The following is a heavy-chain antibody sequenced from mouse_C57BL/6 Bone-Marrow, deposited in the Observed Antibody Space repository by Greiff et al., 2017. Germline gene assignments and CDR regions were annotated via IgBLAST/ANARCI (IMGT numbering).Heavy chain of an antibody. Sequence: QVQLQQSGAELVKPGASVKLSCKASGYTFTEYTIHWVKQRSGQGLEWIGWFYPGSGSINYNERFKDKATLTADKSSNTVYMELSRLTSEDSAVYFCSGHERYYDDEGYFDYWGQGTTLTVSS. V-gene: IGHV1-62-2*01. CDR3: SGHERYYDDEGYFDY. CDR2: FYPGSGSI. CDR1: GYTFTEYT. D-gene: IGHD2-4*01. J-gene: IGHJ2*01.